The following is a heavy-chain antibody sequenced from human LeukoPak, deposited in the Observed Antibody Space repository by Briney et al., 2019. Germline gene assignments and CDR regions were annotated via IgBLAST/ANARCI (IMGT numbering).Heavy chain of an antibody. V-gene: IGHV3-48*03. CDR1: GFTFSSYE. CDR3: ARGIGNCSGGSCYSGDAFDI. D-gene: IGHD2-15*01. Sequence: GGSLRLSCAASGFTFSSYEMNWVRQAPGKGLEWVSCISSSGSTIYYADSVKGRFTISRDNAKNSLYLQMNSLSAEDTAVYYCARGIGNCSGGSCYSGDAFDIWGQGTMVTVSS. J-gene: IGHJ3*02. CDR2: ISSSGSTI.